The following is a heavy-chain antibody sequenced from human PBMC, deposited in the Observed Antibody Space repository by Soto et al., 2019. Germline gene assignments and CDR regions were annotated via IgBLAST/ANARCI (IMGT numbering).Heavy chain of an antibody. D-gene: IGHD3-22*01. V-gene: IGHV3-23*01. CDR2: ISGSGGST. Sequence: EVQLLESGGGLVQPGGSLRLSCAASGFTFSSYAMSWVRQAPGKGLEWVSAISGSGGSTYYADSVKGRFTIARDNSKNTLYLQMNSLRAEDTAVYYCAKDHYYYDSSGYYYWGQGTLVTVSS. CDR1: GFTFSSYA. J-gene: IGHJ4*02. CDR3: AKDHYYYDSSGYYY.